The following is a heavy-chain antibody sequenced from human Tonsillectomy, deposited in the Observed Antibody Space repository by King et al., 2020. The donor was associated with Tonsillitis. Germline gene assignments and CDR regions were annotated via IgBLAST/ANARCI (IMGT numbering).Heavy chain of an antibody. CDR1: GFTFSRYN. CDR3: ARDYYNSGSYAFDY. V-gene: IGHV3-48*01. J-gene: IGHJ4*02. CDR2: ISSSSSTI. D-gene: IGHD3-10*01. Sequence: VQLVESGGGLIQPGGSLRLSCAASGFTFSRYNMNWVRQAPGRGLGWVAYISSSSSTIYYADSVKGRFTVSRDNAKDSLYLRMNTLRADDTAVYYCARDYYNSGSYAFDYWGQGTLVTVSS.